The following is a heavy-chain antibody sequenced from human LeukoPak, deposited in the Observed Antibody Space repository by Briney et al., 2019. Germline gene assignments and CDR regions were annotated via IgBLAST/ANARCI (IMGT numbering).Heavy chain of an antibody. J-gene: IGHJ6*03. D-gene: IGHD2-15*01. CDR2: IKQDGSEK. CDR1: EFTLITYS. CDR3: ATAGRKSRGVDIVRKKETGYYYVDV. Sequence: QTGGSLRLSCAASEFTLITYSMSWVRQAPGKGLEWVANIKQDGSEKYYVDSVKGRFTIYRDNAKNSLYLEMNSMRAENTAVYYCATAGRKSRGVDIVRKKETGYYYVDVWGKGTTVTVSS. V-gene: IGHV3-7*01.